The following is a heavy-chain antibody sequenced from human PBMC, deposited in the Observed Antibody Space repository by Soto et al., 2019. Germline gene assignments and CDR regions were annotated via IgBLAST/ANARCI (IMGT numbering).Heavy chain of an antibody. CDR2: INHSGST. V-gene: IGHV4-34*01. CDR3: ARKRAMDV. J-gene: IGHJ6*02. CDR1: GGSFSGYY. Sequence: QVQLQQWGAGLLKPSETLSLTCAVYGGSFSGYYWSWIRQPPGKGLEWSGEINHSGSTNYNPSLKSRVTISVDTSKNQFSLKLSSVTAADTAVYYCARKRAMDVWGQGTTVTVSS.